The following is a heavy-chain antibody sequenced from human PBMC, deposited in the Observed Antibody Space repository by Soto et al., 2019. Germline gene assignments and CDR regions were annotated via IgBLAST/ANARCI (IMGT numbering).Heavy chain of an antibody. J-gene: IGHJ4*02. V-gene: IGHV3-53*04. CDR3: ARDAGQWNYED. Sequence: EVQLVESGGGLVQPGGSLRLSCAASGFTVSSNYMSWVRQAPGKGLEWVSVIYSGGSTYYADSVKGRFTISRHNSKNTLYPQMNSLRAEDTAVYYCARDAGQWNYEDWGQGTLVTVSS. CDR2: IYSGGST. CDR1: GFTVSSNY. D-gene: IGHD1-7*01.